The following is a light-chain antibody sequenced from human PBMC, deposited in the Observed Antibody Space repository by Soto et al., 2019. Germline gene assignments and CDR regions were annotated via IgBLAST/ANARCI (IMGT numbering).Light chain of an antibody. CDR3: QQYGSSPRT. V-gene: IGKV3-20*01. Sequence: ETVLTQSPGTLSLSPGERATLSCRASQSVCNNHIGWYQQKPGQAPRLLIYGASSRATGIPDRFSGSGSGTDFTLTISRLEPEDFAVYYCQQYGSSPRTFGQGTKVDI. CDR1: QSVCNNH. CDR2: GAS. J-gene: IGKJ1*01.